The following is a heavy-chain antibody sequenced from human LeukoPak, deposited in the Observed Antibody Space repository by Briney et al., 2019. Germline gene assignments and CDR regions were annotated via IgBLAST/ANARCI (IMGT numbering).Heavy chain of an antibody. Sequence: PSQTLSLTCTVSGGSISSGGYYWSWIRQHPGKGLEWIGYIYYSGSTYYNPSLKSRVTISVDTSKNQFSLKLSSVTAADTAVYYCARSCYYGDRLIDDALDIWGQGTMVTVSS. CDR2: IYYSGST. D-gene: IGHD4-17*01. J-gene: IGHJ3*02. CDR1: GGSISSGGYY. CDR3: ARSCYYGDRLIDDALDI. V-gene: IGHV4-31*03.